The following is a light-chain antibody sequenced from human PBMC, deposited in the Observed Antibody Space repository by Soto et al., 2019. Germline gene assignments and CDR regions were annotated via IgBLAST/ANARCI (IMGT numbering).Light chain of an antibody. V-gene: IGLV2-14*01. CDR1: SSDVGGYNY. CDR3: SSYKSSSNSV. Sequence: QSVLTQPASVSGSPGQSITISCTGTSSDVGGYNYVSWYQQHPGKAPKLMIYEVSDRPSGVSNRFSGSKSGNTASLTISGLQAEDEADYYCSSYKSSSNSVFGTGTKVTVL. J-gene: IGLJ1*01. CDR2: EVS.